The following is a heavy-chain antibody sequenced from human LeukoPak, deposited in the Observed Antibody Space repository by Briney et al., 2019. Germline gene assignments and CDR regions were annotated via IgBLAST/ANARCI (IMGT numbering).Heavy chain of an antibody. CDR3: AKANYYDSSGYLSFDY. D-gene: IGHD3-22*01. CDR2: ISGSGGST. Sequence: GGSLRLSCAASGFTFSSYAMSWVRQAPGKGLEWVSAISGSGGSTYYADSVKGRFTISRDNSKNTLYLQMNSLRAEDTAVYYCAKANYYDSSGYLSFDYWGQGTLVSVSS. J-gene: IGHJ4*02. CDR1: GFTFSSYA. V-gene: IGHV3-23*01.